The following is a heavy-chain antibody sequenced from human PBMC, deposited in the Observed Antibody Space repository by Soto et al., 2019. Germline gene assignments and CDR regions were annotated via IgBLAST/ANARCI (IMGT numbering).Heavy chain of an antibody. Sequence: GESLKISCKGSGYSFTSYWIGWVRQMPGKGLEWMGIIYPGDSDTRYSPYFQGQVTSSADKSISTAYLQWSSLKASDTAMYYCARHQGISPEYSGYDFVDYWGQGTLVTVSS. CDR2: IYPGDSDT. D-gene: IGHD5-12*01. CDR3: ARHQGISPEYSGYDFVDY. CDR1: GYSFTSYW. V-gene: IGHV5-51*01. J-gene: IGHJ4*02.